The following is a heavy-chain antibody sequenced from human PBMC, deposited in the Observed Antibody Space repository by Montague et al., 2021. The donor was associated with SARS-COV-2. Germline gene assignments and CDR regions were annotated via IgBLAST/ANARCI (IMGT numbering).Heavy chain of an antibody. D-gene: IGHD1-26*01. CDR1: SGSISSEDYY. Sequence: SETLSLTCTVSSGSISSEDYYWGWIRQAPGKGLEWIGISHSSGNTYYNPSLKSRVTLSVDTSKNHFSLEVTSVTAADTATYYCARLSGTEAATGVVLSAPDWYFDLWGRGTLVTFSS. CDR2: SHSSGNT. CDR3: ARLSGTEAATGVVLSAPDWYFDL. V-gene: IGHV4-39*02. J-gene: IGHJ2*01.